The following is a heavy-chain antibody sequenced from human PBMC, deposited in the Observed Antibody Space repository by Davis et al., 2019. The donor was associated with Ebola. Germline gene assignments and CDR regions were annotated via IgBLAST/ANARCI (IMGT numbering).Heavy chain of an antibody. CDR1: GYTFTSYY. CDR2: INPNGGST. D-gene: IGHD2-2*01. J-gene: IGHJ5*02. Sequence: AASVKVSCKASGYTFTSYYMHWVRQAPGQGLEWMGIINPNGGSTMYAQRFQGRVSMTRDTSTSTVYMELSSLRSEDTAVYYCARGGYCSSTSCYEGWWFDPWGQGTLVTVSS. CDR3: ARGGYCSSTSCYEGWWFDP. V-gene: IGHV1-46*01.